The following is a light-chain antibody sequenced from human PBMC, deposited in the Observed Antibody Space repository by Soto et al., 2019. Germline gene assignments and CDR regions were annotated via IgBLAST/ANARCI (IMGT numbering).Light chain of an antibody. V-gene: IGKV1-27*01. Sequence: DIQMTQSPSSLSASVGDRVTITCRASEGIGNYLAWYQQRPGKVPRVVIYDASTLRSGVPSRFSGSGSGTDFTLTITSLQSEDVVTYYCQKYNSVPYTFGGGTKVEIK. CDR3: QKYNSVPYT. J-gene: IGKJ4*01. CDR2: DAS. CDR1: EGIGNY.